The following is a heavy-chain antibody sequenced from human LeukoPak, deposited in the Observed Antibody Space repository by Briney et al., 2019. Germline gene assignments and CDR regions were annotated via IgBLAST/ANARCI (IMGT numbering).Heavy chain of an antibody. CDR1: GYSISNGYY. CDR3: ARAFCVGECFVLHIFFDS. D-gene: IGHD2-21*01. V-gene: IGHV4-38-2*02. J-gene: IGHJ4*02. CDR2: ISHRGSS. Sequence: SETLSLTCTVSGYSISNGYYWGWIRQPPGKGLEWVVSISHRGSSYYNPSLRSRITISLDRSKNHFSLNLRSMQASDTAVYYCARAFCVGECFVLHIFFDSWGQGTLVTVSS.